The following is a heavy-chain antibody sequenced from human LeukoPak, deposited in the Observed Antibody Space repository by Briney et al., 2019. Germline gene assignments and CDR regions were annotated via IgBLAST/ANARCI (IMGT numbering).Heavy chain of an antibody. V-gene: IGHV4-34*01. CDR3: ARGIAAADPLNWFDP. D-gene: IGHD6-13*01. CDR2: INHSGST. Sequence: PSETLSLTCAVYGGSFSGYYWSWIGQPPGKGLEWIGEINHSGSTNYNPSLKSRVTISVDTSKNQFSLKLSSVTAADTAVYYCARGIAAADPLNWFDPWGRGTLVTVSS. J-gene: IGHJ5*02. CDR1: GGSFSGYY.